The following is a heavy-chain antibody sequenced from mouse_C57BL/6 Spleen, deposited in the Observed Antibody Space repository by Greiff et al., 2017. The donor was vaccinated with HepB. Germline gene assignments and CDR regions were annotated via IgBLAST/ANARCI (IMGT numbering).Heavy chain of an antibody. V-gene: IGHV14-1*01. CDR2: IDPEDGDT. J-gene: IGHJ3*01. Sequence: VQLQQSGAELVRPGASVKLSCTASGFNIKDYYMHWVKQRPEQGLEWIGRIDPEDGDTAYAPKFQGKATMTADTSSKTAYLQLSSLTSEETAVYYCTTAPIDYDYDGFAYWGQGTLVTGSA. CDR1: GFNIKDYY. D-gene: IGHD2-4*01. CDR3: TTAPIDYDYDGFAY.